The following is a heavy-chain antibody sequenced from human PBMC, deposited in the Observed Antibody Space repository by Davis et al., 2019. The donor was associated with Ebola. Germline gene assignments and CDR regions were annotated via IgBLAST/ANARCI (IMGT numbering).Heavy chain of an antibody. J-gene: IGHJ4*02. V-gene: IGHV1-69*04. CDR3: ARGGRVVVAATGCLDY. CDR1: GYSFTDDG. CDR2: IIPILGIA. Sequence: AASVKVSCKASGYSFTDDGISWVRQAPGQGLEWMGRIIPILGIANYAQKFQGRVTITADKSTSTAYMELSSLRSEDTAVYYCARGGRVVVAATGCLDYWGQGTLVTVSS. D-gene: IGHD2-15*01.